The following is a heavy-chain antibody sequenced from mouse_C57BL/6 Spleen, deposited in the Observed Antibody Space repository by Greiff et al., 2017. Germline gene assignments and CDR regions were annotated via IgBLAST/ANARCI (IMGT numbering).Heavy chain of an antibody. CDR1: GYTFTSYW. CDR2: IHPNSGST. D-gene: IGHD1-1*01. V-gene: IGHV1-64*01. Sequence: VQLQQPGAELVKPGASVKLSCKASGYTFTSYWLRWVKQRPGQGLEWIGMIHPNSGSTNYNEKFKSKATLTVDKSSSTAYMQLSSLTSEDSAVYYCARITTVEAYWGQGTTLTVSS. J-gene: IGHJ2*01. CDR3: ARITTVEAY.